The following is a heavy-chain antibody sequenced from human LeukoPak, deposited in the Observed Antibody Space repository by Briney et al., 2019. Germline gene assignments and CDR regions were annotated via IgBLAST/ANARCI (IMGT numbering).Heavy chain of an antibody. CDR3: AKKSRASSPPLH. D-gene: IGHD2-2*01. J-gene: IGHJ4*02. CDR1: GFTFSSYA. CDR2: ITSSGDST. Sequence: GGSLRLSCATSGFTFSSYAMSWVRQAPGKGLEWVSGITSSGDSTFYADSVKGRFTISSDTSKNTLYLQMNSLRAEDTAVYYCAKKSRASSPPLHWGQGTLVTVSS. V-gene: IGHV3-23*01.